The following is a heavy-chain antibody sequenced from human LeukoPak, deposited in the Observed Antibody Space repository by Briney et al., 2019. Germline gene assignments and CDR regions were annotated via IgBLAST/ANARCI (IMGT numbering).Heavy chain of an antibody. CDR3: ARDGDIYSLYYLDV. Sequence: PGGSLRLSCAASGFTFSSYSMNWVRQAPGKGLEWVSSISSSSSYIYYADSVKGRFTISRDNAKNSLFLQMNSLRAEDTAVYYCARDGDIYSLYYLDVWGKGTTVTVSS. CDR2: ISSSSSYI. J-gene: IGHJ6*03. D-gene: IGHD4-11*01. CDR1: GFTFSSYS. V-gene: IGHV3-21*01.